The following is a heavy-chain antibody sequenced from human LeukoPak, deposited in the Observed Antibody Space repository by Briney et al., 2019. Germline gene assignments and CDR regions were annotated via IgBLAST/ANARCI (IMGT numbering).Heavy chain of an antibody. CDR2: INEDGSTT. J-gene: IGHJ4*02. D-gene: IGHD1-26*01. CDR1: GFTFSSNW. V-gene: IGHV3-74*01. Sequence: QPGGSLRLSCAASGFTFSSNWMHWVRQAPGKGLVWVSRINEDGSTTNYADSVKGRFTISRDNAKNTLYLQMNSLRAEDTAVYYCVRELGGRSGHWGQGTLVTVSS. CDR3: VRELGGRSGH.